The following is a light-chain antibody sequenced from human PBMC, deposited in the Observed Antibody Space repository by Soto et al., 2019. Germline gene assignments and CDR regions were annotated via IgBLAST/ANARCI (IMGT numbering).Light chain of an antibody. CDR1: QSVRSN. Sequence: EIVMTQSPATLSVSPGERATLSCRASQSVRSNLAWYQQKPGQAPRLLIYGASTRASGIPARFSGSGSGTDFILTISSLQSEDFAVYYCQQYNNWPPLTFGGGTKVDIK. CDR2: GAS. CDR3: QQYNNWPPLT. J-gene: IGKJ4*01. V-gene: IGKV3-15*01.